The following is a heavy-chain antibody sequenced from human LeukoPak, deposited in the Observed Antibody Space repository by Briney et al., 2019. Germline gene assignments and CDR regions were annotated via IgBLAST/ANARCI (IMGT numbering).Heavy chain of an antibody. V-gene: IGHV4-34*01. CDR3: ARIGPYNYGYWYFDY. J-gene: IGHJ4*02. Sequence: SETLSLTCAVYGGSFSGYYWSWIRQPPGKGLEWIGEINHSGSTNYNPSLKSRVTISVDTSKNQFSLKLSSVTAADTAVYYCARIGPYNYGYWYFDYWGQGTLVTVPS. D-gene: IGHD5-18*01. CDR1: GGSFSGYY. CDR2: INHSGST.